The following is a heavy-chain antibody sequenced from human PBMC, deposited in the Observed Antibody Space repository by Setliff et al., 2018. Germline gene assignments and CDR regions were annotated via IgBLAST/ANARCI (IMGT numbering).Heavy chain of an antibody. CDR1: GGSISSGTFY. J-gene: IGHJ6*02. D-gene: IGHD3-10*01. Sequence: TLSLTCTVSGGSISSGTFYWTWLRQPAGKGLEWIGHIYSSGNINYNPSLVSRVTISIDTSKSQFSLRLSPVTAADTAVYYCARGSTMIQGVRLYYHGLDVWGQGTTVTVSS. CDR2: IYSSGNI. CDR3: ARGSTMIQGVRLYYHGLDV. V-gene: IGHV4-61*09.